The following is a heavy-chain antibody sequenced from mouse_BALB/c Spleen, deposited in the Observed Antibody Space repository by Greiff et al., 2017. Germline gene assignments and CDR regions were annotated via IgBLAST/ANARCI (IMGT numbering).Heavy chain of an antibody. V-gene: IGHV3-6*02. J-gene: IGHJ2*01. D-gene: IGHD2-12*01. Sequence: EVQLQESGPGLVKPSQSLSLTCSVTGYSITSGYYWNWIRQFPGNKLEWMGYISYDGSNNYNPSLKNRISITRDTSKNQFFLKLNSVTTEDTATYYCARVYSYYSYLDYWGQGTTLTVSS. CDR1: GYSITSGYY. CDR3: ARVYSYYSYLDY. CDR2: ISYDGSN.